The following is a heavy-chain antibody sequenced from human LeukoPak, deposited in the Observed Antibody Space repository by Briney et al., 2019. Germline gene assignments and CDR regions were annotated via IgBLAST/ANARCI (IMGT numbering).Heavy chain of an antibody. CDR1: GFTFSSYA. CDR3: ATDRNSGKYYDY. Sequence: PGGSLRLSCAASGFTFSSYAMSWVRQAPGKGLEWVAVIRYDGSNKYYADSVKGRFTISRDNSKDTLYLQMNSLRAEDTAVYYCATDRNSGKYYDYWGQGTLVTVSS. J-gene: IGHJ4*02. CDR2: IRYDGSNK. D-gene: IGHD1-26*01. V-gene: IGHV3-33*08.